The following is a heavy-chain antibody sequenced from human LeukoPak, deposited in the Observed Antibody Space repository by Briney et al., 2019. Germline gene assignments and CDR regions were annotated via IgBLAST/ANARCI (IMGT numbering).Heavy chain of an antibody. CDR1: GFTFSSYG. D-gene: IGHD7-27*01. CDR3: ARDGKNWGLDAFDI. Sequence: GGSLRLSCAASGFTFSSYGMHWVRQAPGKGLEWVAFIRYDGSNKYYADSVKGRFTISRDNAKNSLYLQMNSLRAEDTAVYYCARDGKNWGLDAFDIWGQGTMVTVSS. CDR2: IRYDGSNK. V-gene: IGHV3-30*02. J-gene: IGHJ3*02.